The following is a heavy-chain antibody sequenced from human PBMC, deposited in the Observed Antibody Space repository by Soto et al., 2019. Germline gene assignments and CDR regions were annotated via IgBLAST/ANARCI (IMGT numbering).Heavy chain of an antibody. Sequence: PGGSLKLSCAASGFTFSSYWMHWVRQAPGKGLVWVSRINSDGSSTSYADSVKGRFTISRDNAKNTLYLQMNSLRAEDTAVYYCGTSGSSSFSHTMDVWGQGIMVTV. CDR1: GFTFSSYW. V-gene: IGHV3-74*01. D-gene: IGHD6-6*01. CDR2: INSDGSST. J-gene: IGHJ6*02. CDR3: GTSGSSSFSHTMDV.